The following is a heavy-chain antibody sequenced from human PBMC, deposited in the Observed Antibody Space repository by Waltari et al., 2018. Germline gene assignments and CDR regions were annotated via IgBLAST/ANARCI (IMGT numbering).Heavy chain of an antibody. Sequence: QVYLVQSGAEVKKPGASVKVSCKASGYTFTKYSMHWVRQAPGQGLEWMGWIHGGNGNTKYSKKFQDRRTISKDTSATTVYMELSSLTSEDTAVYYCAKTQYDFWSAYFDYWGQGTLVTVSS. V-gene: IGHV1-3*01. D-gene: IGHD3-3*01. J-gene: IGHJ4*02. CDR3: AKTQYDFWSAYFDY. CDR1: GYTFTKYS. CDR2: IHGGNGNT.